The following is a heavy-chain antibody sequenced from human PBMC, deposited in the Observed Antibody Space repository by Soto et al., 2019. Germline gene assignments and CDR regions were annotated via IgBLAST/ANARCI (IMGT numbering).Heavy chain of an antibody. J-gene: IGHJ5*02. CDR2: NYYSGTT. Sequence: SETLSLTCAVSGVSISSYYWSWIRQPPGKGLEWIGYNYYSGTTNYNPSLKSRVTIPVDTSKNQFFLRLTSVTAADTAVYYCARDRFLKSPPEINWFDPWGQGTLVTVSS. CDR1: GVSISSYY. D-gene: IGHD3-3*01. V-gene: IGHV4-59*01. CDR3: ARDRFLKSPPEINWFDP.